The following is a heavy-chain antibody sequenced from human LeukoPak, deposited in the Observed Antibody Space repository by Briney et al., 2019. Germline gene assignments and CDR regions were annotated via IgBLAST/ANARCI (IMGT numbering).Heavy chain of an antibody. Sequence: GGSLRLSCAASGFTFSGSAMHWVRQASGKGLEWVGRIRSKANSYATAYAASVKGRFTISRDDSKNTAYLQMNSLKTEDTAVYYCTRPAGYRDQRGYWGQGTLVTVSS. CDR2: IRSKANSYAT. D-gene: IGHD5-18*01. J-gene: IGHJ4*02. CDR1: GFTFSGSA. V-gene: IGHV3-73*01. CDR3: TRPAGYRDQRGY.